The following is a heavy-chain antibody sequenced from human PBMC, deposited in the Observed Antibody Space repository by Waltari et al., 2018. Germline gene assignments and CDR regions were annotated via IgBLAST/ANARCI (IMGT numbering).Heavy chain of an antibody. CDR1: GFTFSSYE. V-gene: IGHV3-48*03. CDR3: ARSAAAAQYYYYYGMDV. CDR2: ISSSGSTI. J-gene: IGHJ6*02. Sequence: EVQLVESGGGLVQPGGSLRLSCAASGFTFSSYEMNWVRQAPGKGLEWVSYISSSGSTIYYADAVKGRFTISRDNAKNSLYLQMNSLRAEDTAVYYWARSAAAAQYYYYYGMDVWGQGTTVTVSS. D-gene: IGHD6-13*01.